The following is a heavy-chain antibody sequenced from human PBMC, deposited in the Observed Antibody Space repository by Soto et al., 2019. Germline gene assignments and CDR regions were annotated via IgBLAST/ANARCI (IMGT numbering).Heavy chain of an antibody. D-gene: IGHD3-3*01. CDR1: GGSVSSGSYY. V-gene: IGHV4-61*01. CDR2: MSYSGTT. CDR3: ARAINFDFWSDSQSGYYFDY. J-gene: IGHJ4*02. Sequence: PSETLSLTCTVSGGSVSSGSYYLSWIRQPPGKGLEWIAYMSYSGTTNYNPSLKSRVTISVDTSKNQFSLKLSSVTAADTAVYYCARAINFDFWSDSQSGYYFDYWGQGTLVTVSS.